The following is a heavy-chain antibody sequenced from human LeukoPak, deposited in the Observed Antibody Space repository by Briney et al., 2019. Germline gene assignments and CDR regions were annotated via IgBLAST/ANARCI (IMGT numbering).Heavy chain of an antibody. J-gene: IGHJ4*02. CDR2: INHSGST. Sequence: SETLSPTCAVYGGSFSGYYWSWIRQPPGKGLEWIGEINHSGSTNYNPSLKSRVTISVDTSKNQFSLKLTSVTAADTAVYYCARHQLRGFLDDNWGQGTLVTVSS. CDR3: ARHQLRGFLDDN. V-gene: IGHV4-34*01. D-gene: IGHD3-10*01. CDR1: GGSFSGYY.